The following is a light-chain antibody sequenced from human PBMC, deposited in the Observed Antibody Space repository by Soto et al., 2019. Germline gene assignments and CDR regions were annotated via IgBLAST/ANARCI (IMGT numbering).Light chain of an antibody. V-gene: IGLV1-40*01. CDR3: PSHDSSRSGYV. Sequence: QSALTHPPSVSGAPGQRITISCTGSSSNNGPGYVVHWYQQLPGTAPKLLIYSNTNRPSGVPDRFSGSRSATTASQAITGLQAEEEADYYCPSHDSSRSGYVFGTGTKVTVL. CDR2: SNT. CDR1: SSNNGPGYV. J-gene: IGLJ1*01.